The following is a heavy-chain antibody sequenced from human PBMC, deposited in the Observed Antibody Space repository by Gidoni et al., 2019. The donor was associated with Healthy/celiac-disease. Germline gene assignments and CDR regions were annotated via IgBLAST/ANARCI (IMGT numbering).Heavy chain of an antibody. V-gene: IGHV3-48*02. D-gene: IGHD1-26*01. J-gene: IGHJ4*02. CDR2: ISSSSSTI. Sequence: EVQLVESGGGLVQPGGSLRLSCAASGFTFSSYSMNWVRQAPGKGLEWVSYISSSSSTIYYADSVKGRFTISRDNAKNSLYLQMNSLRDEDTAVYYCARQRPRYSGSSDFDYWGQGTLVTVSS. CDR1: GFTFSSYS. CDR3: ARQRPRYSGSSDFDY.